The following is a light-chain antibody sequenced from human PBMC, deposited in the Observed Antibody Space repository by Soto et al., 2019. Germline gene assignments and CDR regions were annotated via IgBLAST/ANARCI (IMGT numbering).Light chain of an antibody. V-gene: IGLV1-44*01. CDR1: SSNMRTNT. J-gene: IGLJ3*02. CDR3: AAWDDSLAWV. CDR2: SND. Sequence: LTQPPSASGTPGQTVSISCSGTSSNMRTNTVNWYQHLPGTAPKLIIYSNDQRPSGVPDRFSASKSGTSASLAINGLQSADEAVYYCAAWDDSLAWVFGGGTQLTVL.